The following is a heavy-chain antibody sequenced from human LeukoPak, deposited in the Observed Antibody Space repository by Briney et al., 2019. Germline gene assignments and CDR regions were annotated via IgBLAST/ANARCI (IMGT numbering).Heavy chain of an antibody. CDR3: ARESDIAAAGTGFDY. J-gene: IGHJ4*02. CDR1: GYTFTSYY. CDR2: INLIGGST. Sequence: ASVKVSCKASGYTFTSYYMHWVRQAPGQGLEWMGIINLIGGSTRYAQKFQGRVTMTRDTSTSTVYMELSSLRSEDTAVYYCARESDIAAAGTGFDYWGQGTLVTVSS. V-gene: IGHV1-46*01. D-gene: IGHD6-13*01.